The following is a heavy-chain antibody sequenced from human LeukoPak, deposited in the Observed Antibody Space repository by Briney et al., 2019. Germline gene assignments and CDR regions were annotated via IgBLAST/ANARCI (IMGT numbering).Heavy chain of an antibody. CDR2: IYFRGGT. CDR3: ARPYDY. CDR1: NGSISSSY. D-gene: IGHD5-12*01. V-gene: IGHV4-59*01. J-gene: IGHJ4*02. Sequence: PSETLSLTCTVSNGSISSSYWNWIRQAPGKGLEWIGYIYFRGGTNYNAALKSRVTISIDTSKNLLSLKLISVTAADTAVYYCARPYDYWGQGTLVTVSS.